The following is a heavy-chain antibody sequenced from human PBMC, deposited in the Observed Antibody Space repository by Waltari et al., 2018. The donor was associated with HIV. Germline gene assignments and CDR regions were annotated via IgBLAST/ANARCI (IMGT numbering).Heavy chain of an antibody. D-gene: IGHD6-13*01. CDR1: GFTFGVNA. CDR2: TRSKTYGRTT. J-gene: IGHJ4*02. CDR3: SRVGAAAAVTLDY. V-gene: IGHV3-49*04. Sequence: EVQLVESGGGLVQPGRSLRLSCTASGFTFGVNAMRWVRQAQGRGMEWRGFTRSKTYGRTTEYAASVKGRFTISRDDSKSTAYLQRNSLKSEDTAVYYCSRVGAAAAVTLDYWGQGTLVTVSS.